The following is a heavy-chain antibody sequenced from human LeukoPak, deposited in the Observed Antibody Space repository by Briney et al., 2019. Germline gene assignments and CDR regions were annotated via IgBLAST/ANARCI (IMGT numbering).Heavy chain of an antibody. CDR1: VFTLSGHW. CDR2: NKYDGSES. J-gene: IGHJ5*02. V-gene: IGHV3-74*01. Sequence: AGGSLRLSCAASVFTLSGHWMRWFRQPQGKGLAWVSRNKYDGSESYYADSVKGRFTISRDNAKNTLYLQMNSLRVEDTAVYYCAKSDWFDPWGQGTLVTVSS. CDR3: AKSDWFDP.